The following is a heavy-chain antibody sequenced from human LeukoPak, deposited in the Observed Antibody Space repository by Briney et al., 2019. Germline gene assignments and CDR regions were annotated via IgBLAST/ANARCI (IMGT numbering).Heavy chain of an antibody. Sequence: GGSLRLSCAASGFTFSSYSMNWVRQAPGKGLEWVSSISSSGYYIYYADSVKGRFTISRDNAKNSLYLQMNSLRVEDTAVYYCATYGSGSDLDYWGQGTLVTVSS. V-gene: IGHV3-21*01. D-gene: IGHD3-10*01. CDR2: ISSSGYYI. CDR1: GFTFSSYS. CDR3: ATYGSGSDLDY. J-gene: IGHJ4*02.